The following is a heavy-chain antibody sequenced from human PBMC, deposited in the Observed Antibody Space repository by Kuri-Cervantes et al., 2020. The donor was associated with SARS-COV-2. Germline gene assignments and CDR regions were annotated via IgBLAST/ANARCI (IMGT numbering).Heavy chain of an antibody. CDR3: ARESVVPAAIDY. D-gene: IGHD2-2*02. J-gene: IGHJ4*02. Sequence: GESLKISCVASGFTFSDAWMSWVRQAPGKGLEWVAVISYDGSNKYYADSVKGRFTISRDNPKNTLYLQMDSLRAEDTAVYYCARESVVPAAIDYWGQGTLVTVSS. CDR2: ISYDGSNK. CDR1: GFTFSDAW. V-gene: IGHV3-30-3*01.